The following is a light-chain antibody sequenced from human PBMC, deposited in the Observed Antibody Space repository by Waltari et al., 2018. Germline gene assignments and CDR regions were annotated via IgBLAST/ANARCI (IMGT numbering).Light chain of an antibody. V-gene: IGLV3-9*01. CDR2: RDT. J-gene: IGLJ3*02. CDR1: NIGSKN. CDR3: QVWDSGTGV. Sequence: SYDLTQPLSVSVALGQTARITCGGNNIGSKNVHWYQQKPGQAPLLVIYRDTNRPSGIPERFAGYNLGNTATLTISRVQDGDEGDYYCQVWDSGTGVFGGGTKLTVL.